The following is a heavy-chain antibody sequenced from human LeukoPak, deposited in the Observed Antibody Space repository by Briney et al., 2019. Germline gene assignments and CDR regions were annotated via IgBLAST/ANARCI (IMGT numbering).Heavy chain of an antibody. J-gene: IGHJ6*02. CDR3: ARDHTETSSLNFRNYYYYGMDI. CDR1: GGSIRSGDYS. CDR2: IYYSGRT. Sequence: SETLSLTCTASGGSIRSGDYSWNCIRQHPGKGREWIGYIYYSGRTYYNPSLTSRVTMSVDTSKNQFSLKLSSVTAADTAIYYCARDHTETSSLNFRNYYYYGMDIWGQGTTVIVSS. V-gene: IGHV4-31*03. D-gene: IGHD4-4*01.